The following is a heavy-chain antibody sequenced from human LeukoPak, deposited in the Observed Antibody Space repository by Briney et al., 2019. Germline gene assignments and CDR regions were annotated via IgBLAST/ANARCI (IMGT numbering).Heavy chain of an antibody. CDR3: ARDIWLGPSVEY. Sequence: GGSLRLSCAASGFTFSDYYMSWIRQAPGKGLEWISYISSSGSSIFYVDSVKGRFTISRDNAKNSVFLQMNSLRAEDTAVYYCARDIWLGPSVEYWGQGTLVTVSS. CDR2: ISSSGSSI. D-gene: IGHD6-19*01. V-gene: IGHV3-11*01. J-gene: IGHJ4*02. CDR1: GFTFSDYY.